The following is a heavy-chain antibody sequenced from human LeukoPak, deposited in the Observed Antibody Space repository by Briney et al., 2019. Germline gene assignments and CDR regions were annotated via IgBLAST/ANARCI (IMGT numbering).Heavy chain of an antibody. V-gene: IGHV3-64D*06. D-gene: IGHD3-9*01. CDR2: ISSNGGST. CDR3: VKGADILTGYSDGY. Sequence: GGSLRLSCSASGFTFSSYAMHWVRQAPGKGLEYVSAISSNGGSTYYADSVKGRFTISRDNSKNTLYLQMSSLRAEDTAVYYCVKGADILTGYSDGYWGQGTLVTVSS. J-gene: IGHJ4*02. CDR1: GFTFSSYA.